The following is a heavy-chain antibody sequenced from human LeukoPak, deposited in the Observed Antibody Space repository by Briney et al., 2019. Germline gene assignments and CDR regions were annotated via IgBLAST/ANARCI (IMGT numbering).Heavy chain of an antibody. Sequence: PGGSLRLSCAASGFTFSSYWMSWVRQAPGKGLEWVANIKQDGSEKYYVDSVKGRFTISRDNAKNSLYLQMNSLRAEDTAVYYCARVTIFGVVTTIFDYWGQGTLVTVSS. J-gene: IGHJ4*02. CDR2: IKQDGSEK. CDR1: GFTFSSYW. D-gene: IGHD3-3*01. V-gene: IGHV3-7*01. CDR3: ARVTIFGVVTTIFDY.